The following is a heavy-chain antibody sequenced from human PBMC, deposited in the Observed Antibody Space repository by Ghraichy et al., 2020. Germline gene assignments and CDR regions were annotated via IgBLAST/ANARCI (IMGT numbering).Heavy chain of an antibody. Sequence: SETLSLTCAVYGGSFSGYYWSWIRQPPGKGLEWIGEINHSGSTNYNPSLKSRVTISVDTSKNQFSLKLSSVTAADTAVYYCARGGYGAHDAFDIWGQGTMVTVSS. V-gene: IGHV4-34*01. CDR3: ARGGYGAHDAFDI. CDR2: INHSGST. CDR1: GGSFSGYY. D-gene: IGHD4-17*01. J-gene: IGHJ3*02.